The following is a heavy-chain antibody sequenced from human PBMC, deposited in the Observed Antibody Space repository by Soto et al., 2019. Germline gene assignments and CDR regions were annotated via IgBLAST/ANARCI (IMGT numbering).Heavy chain of an antibody. CDR1: GFTLSSIG. CDR2: ISHDGSQN. V-gene: IGHV3-30*18. Sequence: QVQLVESGGGVVQPGTSLRLSCAASGFTLSSIGMHWVRQAPGKGLEWVAVISHDGSQNHYIDPVKGRFTISRDSSKNTLDLQMKSLRAEDTAVYYCAKDWGSGGWVNWFDSWGQGALVTVSS. J-gene: IGHJ5*01. CDR3: AKDWGSGGWVNWFDS. D-gene: IGHD6-19*01.